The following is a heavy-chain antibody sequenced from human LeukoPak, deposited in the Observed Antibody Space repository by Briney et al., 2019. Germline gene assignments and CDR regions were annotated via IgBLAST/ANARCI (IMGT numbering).Heavy chain of an antibody. V-gene: IGHV3-11*06. Sequence: GGSLRLSCAASGFTFSDYFMSWIRQAPEKGLKWLSYIGPSSDNINYADSVKGRFTVSRDNAKNSLYLQMNSLRAEDTALYYCARAGVSGYSGYVGPFDYWGQGTLVTVSS. D-gene: IGHD5-12*01. J-gene: IGHJ4*02. CDR2: IGPSSDNI. CDR1: GFTFSDYF. CDR3: ARAGVSGYSGYVGPFDY.